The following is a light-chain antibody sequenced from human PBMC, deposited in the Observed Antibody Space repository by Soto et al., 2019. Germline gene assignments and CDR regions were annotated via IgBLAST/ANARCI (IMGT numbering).Light chain of an antibody. Sequence: DIQMTQSPSTLSASVGDSVTITCRASQSISSWLAWYQQKPGKAPKLLIYDASDLETGVPSRFSGSGSGTDFTLTISGLQPEDFATYYCQQSYSTPPITFGQGTRLEIK. CDR2: DAS. CDR1: QSISSW. CDR3: QQSYSTPPIT. V-gene: IGKV1-39*01. J-gene: IGKJ5*01.